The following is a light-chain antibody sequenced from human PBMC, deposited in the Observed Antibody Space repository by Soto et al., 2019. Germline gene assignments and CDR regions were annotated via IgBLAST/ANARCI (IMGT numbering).Light chain of an antibody. Sequence: EIAVTQSPATLSLSPGERATLSCRASPSVPNYVAWYQHKSGKAPRLLIYGVYTRASGIPDRFSGSGSGTEFTLTISRREPADFAVYYCQHYVTSLTTFGQGTKVDIK. CDR1: PSVPNY. V-gene: IGKV3-20*01. J-gene: IGKJ1*01. CDR3: QHYVTSLTT. CDR2: GVY.